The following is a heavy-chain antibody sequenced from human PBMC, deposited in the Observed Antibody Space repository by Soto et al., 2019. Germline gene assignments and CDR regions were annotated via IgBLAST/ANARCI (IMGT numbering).Heavy chain of an antibody. V-gene: IGHV3-33*01. Sequence: QVQLVESGGGVVQPGRSLRLSCAASGFTFSSYGMHWVRQAPGKGLEWVAVIWYDGNNKYYGDSVKGRFTISRDNSKNTVYMQMNSLRAEDTAVYYCARADSGTAPYYLDYWGQGTLVTVSS. D-gene: IGHD1-26*01. CDR3: ARADSGTAPYYLDY. J-gene: IGHJ4*02. CDR1: GFTFSSYG. CDR2: IWYDGNNK.